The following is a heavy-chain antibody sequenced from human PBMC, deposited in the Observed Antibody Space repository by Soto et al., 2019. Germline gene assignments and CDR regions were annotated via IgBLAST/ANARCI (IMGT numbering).Heavy chain of an antibody. V-gene: IGHV4-59*08. J-gene: IGHJ6*02. D-gene: IGHD7-27*01. CDR2: IYYRGNT. CDR3: ARHSKKTGDFDYYYGMDV. Sequence: SETLSLTCSVFGGSMSPYYWSWIRQSQGKGLEWIANIYYRGNTNYNPSLESRVTISIDTSKNQFSLKLNSLTAADTAVYYCARHSKKTGDFDYYYGMDVWGQGTTVT. CDR1: GGSMSPYY.